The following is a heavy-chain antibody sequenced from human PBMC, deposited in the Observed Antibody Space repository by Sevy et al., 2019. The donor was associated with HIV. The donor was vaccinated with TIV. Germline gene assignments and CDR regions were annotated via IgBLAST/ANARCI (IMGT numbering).Heavy chain of an antibody. J-gene: IGHJ4*02. CDR1: GGSISTFY. Sequence: SETLSLTCTVSGGSISTFYWSWIRQPPGKGLELIGYIYYSGSTNYNPSLKSRVTISVDTSKNQFSLKLSSVTAADTAGYYCARHWGESSGHPRPPDYWGQGTLVTVSS. CDR2: IYYSGST. D-gene: IGHD6-19*01. V-gene: IGHV4-59*08. CDR3: ARHWGESSGHPRPPDY.